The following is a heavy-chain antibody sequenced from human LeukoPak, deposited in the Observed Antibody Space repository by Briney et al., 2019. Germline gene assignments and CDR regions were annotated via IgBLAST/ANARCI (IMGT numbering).Heavy chain of an antibody. CDR1: GFTFSNAW. CDR3: TTPTSTYYDFWSGYYTGDY. J-gene: IGHJ4*02. V-gene: IGHV3-15*01. Sequence: GGSLRLSCAASGFTFSNAWMSRVRQAPGKGLEWVGRIKSKTDGGTTDYAAPMKGRFTISRDDSKNTLYLQMNSLKTEDTAVYYCTTPTSTYYDFWSGYYTGDYWGQGTLVTVSS. CDR2: IKSKTDGGTT. D-gene: IGHD3-3*01.